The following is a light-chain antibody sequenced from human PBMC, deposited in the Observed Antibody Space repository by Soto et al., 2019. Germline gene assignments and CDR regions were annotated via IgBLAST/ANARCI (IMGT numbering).Light chain of an antibody. J-gene: IGKJ1*01. V-gene: IGKV1-5*03. Sequence: DIQMTQSPSTLSASVGDRVTITCRASQSISSWLAWYQQKPGKAPKLLIYKAASLESGVPSRCSGSGSGTEFTLTISSLQPDDFATYYCQQYNSYSRTFGQGTKVENK. CDR3: QQYNSYSRT. CDR2: KAA. CDR1: QSISSW.